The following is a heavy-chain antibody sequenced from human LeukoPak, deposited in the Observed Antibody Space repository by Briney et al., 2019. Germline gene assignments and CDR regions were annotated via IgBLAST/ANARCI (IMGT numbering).Heavy chain of an antibody. CDR3: AKVGYCSSTSCPTYVDF. CDR2: ISSSGSTI. Sequence: GGSLRLSCAASGFSFSDYYMSWIRQAPGKGLEWVSYISSSGSTIYYADSVKGRFTISRDNSKNTLYLQMNSLRAEDTAAYYCAKVGYCSSTSCPTYVDFWGQGTLVTVSS. CDR1: GFSFSDYY. J-gene: IGHJ4*02. D-gene: IGHD2-2*01. V-gene: IGHV3-11*01.